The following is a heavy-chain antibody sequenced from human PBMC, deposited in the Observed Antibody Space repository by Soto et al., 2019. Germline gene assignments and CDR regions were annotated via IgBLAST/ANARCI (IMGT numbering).Heavy chain of an antibody. Sequence: QITLKESGPTLVKPTQALTLTCRFSGFSLTTLGVGVAWVRQPPGKALEWLALIYWDDDRQYSPSLKTRLTITKDTSTSPVVLTMTNMEPVDTGTYYCAHSQLATAANAFDVWGQGTIVTVSS. CDR1: GFSLTTLGVG. CDR3: AHSQLATAANAFDV. D-gene: IGHD3-3*02. CDR2: IYWDDDR. V-gene: IGHV2-5*02. J-gene: IGHJ3*01.